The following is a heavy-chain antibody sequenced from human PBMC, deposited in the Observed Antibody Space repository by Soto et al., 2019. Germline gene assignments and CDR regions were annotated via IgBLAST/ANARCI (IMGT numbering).Heavy chain of an antibody. CDR3: AREYLVFWSGYYMDV. CDR2: ISSSSSTI. CDR1: GFTFSSYS. D-gene: IGHD3-3*01. V-gene: IGHV3-48*01. J-gene: IGHJ6*03. Sequence: EVQLVESGGGLVQPGGSLRLSCAASGFTFSSYSMNWVRQAPGKGLEWVSYISSSSSTIYYAVSVKGRFTISRDNAKYSLYLKMNSLRAEDTAVYDGAREYLVFWSGYYMDVWGKGTTVTVSS.